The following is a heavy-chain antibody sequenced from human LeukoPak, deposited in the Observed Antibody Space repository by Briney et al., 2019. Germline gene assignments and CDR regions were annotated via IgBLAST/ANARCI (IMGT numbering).Heavy chain of an antibody. Sequence: PSETLSLTCTVSGASISSYYGSWIRQPAGKGLEWIGRLYTSGSTNYNPSLKSRVTMSVDTSKNQFSLKLSSVTAADTALYYCTRDNGGDWYAFDIWGQGTVVTVSS. CDR3: TRDNGGDWYAFDI. V-gene: IGHV4-4*07. D-gene: IGHD2-21*02. J-gene: IGHJ3*02. CDR2: LYTSGST. CDR1: GASISSYY.